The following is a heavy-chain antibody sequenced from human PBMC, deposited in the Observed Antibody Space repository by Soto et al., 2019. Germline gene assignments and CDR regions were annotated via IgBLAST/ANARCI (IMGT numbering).Heavy chain of an antibody. D-gene: IGHD1-20*01. V-gene: IGHV3-48*02. J-gene: IGHJ4*02. CDR3: ARITFFDY. CDR2: ISSSSSTI. Sequence: GGSLRLSCAASGFTFSRYSMNWVRKAPGKGLEWVSYISSSSSTIYYAGSVKGRFTISRDNAKNSLYLQMNSLRDADTAVYYCARITFFDYWGQGTLVTVSS. CDR1: GFTFSRYS.